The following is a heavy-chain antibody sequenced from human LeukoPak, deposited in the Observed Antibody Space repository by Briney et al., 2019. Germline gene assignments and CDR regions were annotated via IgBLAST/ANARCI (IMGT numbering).Heavy chain of an antibody. V-gene: IGHV1-2*02. CDR1: GYSFSDYY. Sequence: GASVKVSCKASGYSFSDYYIHWLRQAPGQGLEWMGWINPDSGGTNYAQSFQGRVTMTRDTSITTVYMELSRLRSDDTAVFYCTREARAGNWFDPWGQGTPAIVSS. J-gene: IGHJ5*02. CDR2: INPDSGGT. CDR3: TREARAGNWFDP. D-gene: IGHD5-12*01.